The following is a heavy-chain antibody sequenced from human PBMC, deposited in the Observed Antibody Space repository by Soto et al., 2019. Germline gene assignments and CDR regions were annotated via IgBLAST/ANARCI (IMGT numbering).Heavy chain of an antibody. Sequence: QVQLQESGPGLVKPSETLSLTCTVSGGSISSYYWSWIRQPPGKGLEWIGYIYYSGSTNYNPSLTSRVTISVDTSKNQFSLKLSSVTAADTAVYYCARATDFWSGYSPNWFDPWGQGTLVTVSS. V-gene: IGHV4-59*01. CDR1: GGSISSYY. J-gene: IGHJ5*02. CDR2: IYYSGST. D-gene: IGHD3-3*01. CDR3: ARATDFWSGYSPNWFDP.